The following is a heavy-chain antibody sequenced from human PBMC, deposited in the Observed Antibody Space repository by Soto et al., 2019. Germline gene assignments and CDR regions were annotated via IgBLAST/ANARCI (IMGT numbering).Heavy chain of an antibody. Sequence: QVQLVQSGAEVKKPGSSVKVSCKASGGTFSSYTISWVRQAPGQGLEWMGRIIPIHGIANYAQKFQGRVXIXADKATRTAYMELSSLRSEDTAVYYCARGDRYGPPYWGQGTLVTVS. V-gene: IGHV1-69*02. CDR3: ARGDRYGPPY. CDR2: IIPIHGIA. D-gene: IGHD5-18*01. CDR1: GGTFSSYT. J-gene: IGHJ4*02.